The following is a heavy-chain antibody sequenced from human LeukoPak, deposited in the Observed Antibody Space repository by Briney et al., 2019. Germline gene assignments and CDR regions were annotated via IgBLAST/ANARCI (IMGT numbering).Heavy chain of an antibody. CDR1: GFTFSPHA. Sequence: GGSLRLSCAASGFTFSPHAMHWVRQAPGKGLKWVAVISSDGSDKYYADSVKGRFTISRDNSKNTLYLQMNSLRAEDTAVYYCARVIRTTVNYYFDYWGQGTLVTVSS. J-gene: IGHJ4*02. CDR3: ARVIRTTVNYYFDY. V-gene: IGHV3-30-3*01. D-gene: IGHD4-17*01. CDR2: ISSDGSDK.